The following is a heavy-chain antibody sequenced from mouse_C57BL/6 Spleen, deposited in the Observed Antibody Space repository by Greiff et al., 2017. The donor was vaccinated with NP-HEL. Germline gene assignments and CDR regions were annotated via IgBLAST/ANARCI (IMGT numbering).Heavy chain of an antibody. CDR2: ISSGSSTI. CDR1: GFTFSDYG. V-gene: IGHV5-17*01. CDR3: AREGDYDGFDD. J-gene: IGHJ2*01. Sequence: EVKLMESGGGLLKPGGSLKLSCAASGFTFSDYGMHWVRQAPEKGLEWVAYISSGSSTIYYADTVKGRFTISRDNAKNTLFLQMTSLRSEDTAMYYCAREGDYDGFDDWGQGTTLTVSS. D-gene: IGHD2-4*01.